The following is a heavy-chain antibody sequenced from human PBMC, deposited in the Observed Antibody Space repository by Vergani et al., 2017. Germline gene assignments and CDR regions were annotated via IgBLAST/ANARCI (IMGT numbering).Heavy chain of an antibody. J-gene: IGHJ1*01. V-gene: IGHV3-30*18. Sequence: QVHLVESGGGVVQPGRSLRLSCVVSGFTSSYYGMPWVRQAPGKGLEWVAVISYDGTQKYYADSVKGRFTISRDNSKSTLYLQMNSLRTEDTAVYYCAKKSCGTPGCQIGYFREWGQGTLVTVSS. CDR2: ISYDGTQK. CDR1: GFTSSYYG. CDR3: AKKSCGTPGCQIGYFRE. D-gene: IGHD1-1*01.